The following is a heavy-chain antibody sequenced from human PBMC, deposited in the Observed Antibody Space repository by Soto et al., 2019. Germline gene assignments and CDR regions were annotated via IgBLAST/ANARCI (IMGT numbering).Heavy chain of an antibody. Sequence: PGGSLRLSCAASGFTFSSYWMSWVRQAPGKGLERVANIKQDGSEKYYVYSVKGRFTISRDNAKNSLYLQMNSLRAEDTAVYYCARQVGYCSGGSCYSADYYYYGMDVWGQGTTVTVSS. CDR3: ARQVGYCSGGSCYSADYYYYGMDV. D-gene: IGHD2-15*01. V-gene: IGHV3-7*01. CDR1: GFTFSSYW. CDR2: IKQDGSEK. J-gene: IGHJ6*02.